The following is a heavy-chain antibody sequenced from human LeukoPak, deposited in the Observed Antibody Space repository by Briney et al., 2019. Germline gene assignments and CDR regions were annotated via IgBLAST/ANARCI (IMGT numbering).Heavy chain of an antibody. V-gene: IGHV4-59*11. CDR2: IYYSGST. D-gene: IGHD2-21*02. Sequence: SETLSLTCTVSGGSISSHYWSWLRQPPGKGLEWIGYIYYSGSTNYNPSLKSRVTISVDTSKNQFSLKLSSVTAADTAVYYCARADDSYYFDYWGQGTLVTVSS. J-gene: IGHJ4*02. CDR3: ARADDSYYFDY. CDR1: GGSISSHY.